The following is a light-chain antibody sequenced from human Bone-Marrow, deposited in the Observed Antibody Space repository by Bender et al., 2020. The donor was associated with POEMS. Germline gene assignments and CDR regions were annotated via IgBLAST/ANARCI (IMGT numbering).Light chain of an antibody. CDR3: SAWDDSLSGWV. CDR1: SSNIGYHD. Sequence: QSVVTQPPSLSEAPRQRVTISCSGSSSNIGYHDVNWYQQLPGEAPKLLIYYDDLLTPGVSDRFSASKSGTSVSWAISELQSEDEALYYCSAWDDSLSGWVFGGGTKLTVL. V-gene: IGLV1-36*01. CDR2: YDD. J-gene: IGLJ3*02.